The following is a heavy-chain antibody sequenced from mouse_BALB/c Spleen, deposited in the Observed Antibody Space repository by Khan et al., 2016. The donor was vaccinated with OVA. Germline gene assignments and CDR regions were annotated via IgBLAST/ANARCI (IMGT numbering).Heavy chain of an antibody. V-gene: IGHV9-3-1*01. CDR3: ARKSYGYDRYFDV. CDR1: GYTFTNYG. Sequence: QIQLVQSGPELKKPGETVKISCKASGYTFTNYGVNWVKQTPGKGLKWMGWINTYTGEPTYADDFKGRFVFSLETSASTAYLQINNLKNEDTASYFCARKSYGYDRYFDVWGAGTTVTVSS. CDR2: INTYTGEP. D-gene: IGHD2-2*01. J-gene: IGHJ1*01.